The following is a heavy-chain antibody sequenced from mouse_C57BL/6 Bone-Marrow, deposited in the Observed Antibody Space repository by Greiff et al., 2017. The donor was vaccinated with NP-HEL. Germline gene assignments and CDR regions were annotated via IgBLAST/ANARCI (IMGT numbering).Heavy chain of an antibody. J-gene: IGHJ3*01. CDR3: ARSRYYYGSSYLAWFAY. V-gene: IGHV1-64*01. CDR2: IHPNSGST. D-gene: IGHD1-1*01. CDR1: GYTFTSYW. Sequence: VQLQQSGAELVKPGASVKLSCKASGYTFTSYWMHWVKQRPGQGLEWIGMIHPNSGSTNYNEKFKSKATLTVDKSSSTAYMQLSSLTSEDSAVYYCARSRYYYGSSYLAWFAYWGQGTLVTVSA.